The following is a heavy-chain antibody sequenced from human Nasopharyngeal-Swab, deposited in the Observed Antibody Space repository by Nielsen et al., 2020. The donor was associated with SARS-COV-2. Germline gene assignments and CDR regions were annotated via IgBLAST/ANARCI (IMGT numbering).Heavy chain of an antibody. V-gene: IGHV3-23*01. CDR2: ISGSGGST. D-gene: IGHD2-2*01. CDR3: AKDEYIVVVPAALRLDY. Sequence: WIRQPPGKGLEWVSAISGSGGSTHYADSVKGRFTISRDNSKNTLYLQMNSLRAEDTAVYYCAKDEYIVVVPAALRLDYWGQGTLVTVSS. J-gene: IGHJ4*02.